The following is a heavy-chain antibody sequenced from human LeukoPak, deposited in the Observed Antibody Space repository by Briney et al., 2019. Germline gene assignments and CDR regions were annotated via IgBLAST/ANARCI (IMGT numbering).Heavy chain of an antibody. J-gene: IGHJ4*02. D-gene: IGHD6-6*01. CDR1: GFTFSSNY. CDR3: ARDLQLVGTFDY. V-gene: IGHV3-66*02. CDR2: ICSGGST. Sequence: GGSLRLSCAASGFTFSSNYMSWVRQAPGKGLEWVSVICSGGSTYYADSVKGRFTISRDNSKNTLYLQMNSLRAEDTAVYYCARDLQLVGTFDYWGQGTLVTVSS.